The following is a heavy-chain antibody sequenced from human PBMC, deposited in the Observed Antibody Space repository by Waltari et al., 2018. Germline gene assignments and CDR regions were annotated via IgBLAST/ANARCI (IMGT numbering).Heavy chain of an antibody. V-gene: IGHV4-59*08. CDR2: IYNSGAT. J-gene: IGHJ4*02. Sequence: QVQLQASGPALVTPSETLSLTCTVSGGSISNYYWTWIRPTPANRLEWIGYIYNSGATNYNPYLKSRVTMSLDTDKNQFSLNRRSVTAADTAVYYWARHSTSTMFDGGYLDVWGQGTLVTVSS. CDR3: ARHSTSTMFDGGYLDV. D-gene: IGHD3-10*02. CDR1: GGSISNYY.